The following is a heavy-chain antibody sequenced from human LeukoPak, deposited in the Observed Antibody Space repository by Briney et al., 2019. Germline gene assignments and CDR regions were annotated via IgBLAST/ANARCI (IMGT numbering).Heavy chain of an antibody. V-gene: IGHV3-23*01. J-gene: IGHJ4*02. CDR3: AKEGSRDGYNSKSFDY. CDR2: ISGSGGST. D-gene: IGHD5-24*01. Sequence: GGSLRLSCAASGSTFSSYAMSWVRQAPGKGLEWVSAISGSGGSTYYADSVKGRFTISRDNSKNTLYLQMNSLRAEDTAVYYCAKEGSRDGYNSKSFDYWGQGTLVTVSS. CDR1: GSTFSSYA.